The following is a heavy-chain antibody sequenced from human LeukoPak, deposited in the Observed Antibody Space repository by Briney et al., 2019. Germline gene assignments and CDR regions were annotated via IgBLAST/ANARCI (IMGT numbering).Heavy chain of an antibody. D-gene: IGHD1-7*01. CDR2: IYYSGST. V-gene: IGHV4-39*07. CDR1: GGSISSSSYY. CDR3: ASQSGPGTPQGPFDY. J-gene: IGHJ4*02. Sequence: SETLSLTCTVSGGSISSSSYYWGWIRQPPGKGLEWIGSIYYSGSTYYNPSLKGRVTISVDTSKNQFSLKLSSVTAADTAVYYCASQSGPGTPQGPFDYWGQGTLVTVSS.